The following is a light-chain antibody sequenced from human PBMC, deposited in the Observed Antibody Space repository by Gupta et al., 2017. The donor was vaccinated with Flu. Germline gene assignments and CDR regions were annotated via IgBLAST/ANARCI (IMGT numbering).Light chain of an antibody. J-gene: IGLJ1*01. Sequence: ITISCTGTNSDIGTYNLVSWYQQHPGKAPKLMIFDVGKRPAGVSYRFSGSKSGNTASLTISGLQTEDEADYYCCSYTLSTPLVFGSGTKVTVL. CDR1: NSDIGTYNL. CDR2: DVG. V-gene: IGLV2-23*02. CDR3: CSYTLSTPLV.